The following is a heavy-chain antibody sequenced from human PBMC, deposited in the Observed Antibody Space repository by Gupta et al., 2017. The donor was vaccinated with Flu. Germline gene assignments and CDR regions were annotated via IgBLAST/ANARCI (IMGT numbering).Heavy chain of an antibody. CDR2: VYYSGST. V-gene: IGHV4-31*03. D-gene: IGHD4-17*01. CDR1: GGSISSGGYY. J-gene: IGHJ4*02. CDR3: ARDYAENYFDS. Sequence: QVQLQESGPGLVKPSQTLSLTCTVSGGSISSGGYYWSWIRQRPGKGLEWIGYVYYSGSTYYNPSLQSRVTISVDTSKNQFSLKVSSVTAADTAVYYCARDYAENYFDSWGQGTLVTVSS.